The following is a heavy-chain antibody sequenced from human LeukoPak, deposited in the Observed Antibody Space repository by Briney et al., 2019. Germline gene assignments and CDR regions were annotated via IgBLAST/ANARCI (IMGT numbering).Heavy chain of an antibody. D-gene: IGHD1-26*01. CDR1: GYTFTGYY. J-gene: IGHJ6*03. V-gene: IGHV1-2*06. Sequence: ASVKVSCKASGYTFTGYYMHWVRQAPGQGLEWMGRINPNSGGTNYAQKFQGRVTMTRDTSISTAYMELSRLRSDDTAVDYCATRLGDRDYYYMDVWGKGTTVTVSS. CDR2: INPNSGGT. CDR3: ATRLGDRDYYYMDV.